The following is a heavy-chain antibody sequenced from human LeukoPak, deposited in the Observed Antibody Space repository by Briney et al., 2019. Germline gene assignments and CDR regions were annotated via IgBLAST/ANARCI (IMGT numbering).Heavy chain of an antibody. CDR1: GFTFSSYG. D-gene: IGHD3-10*01. Sequence: PGGSLRLSCAASGFTFSSYGMHWVRQAPGKGLEWVAFIRYDGSNKYYADSVKGRFTISRDNSKNTLYLQMNSLRAEDTAVYYCAKDSRLTMVRGVMVYGGQGTLVTVSS. J-gene: IGHJ4*02. V-gene: IGHV3-30*02. CDR2: IRYDGSNK. CDR3: AKDSRLTMVRGVMVY.